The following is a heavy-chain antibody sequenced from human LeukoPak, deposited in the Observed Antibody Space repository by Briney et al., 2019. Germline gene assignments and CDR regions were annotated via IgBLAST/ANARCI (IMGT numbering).Heavy chain of an antibody. CDR1: GYTFTGYY. J-gene: IGHJ4*02. CDR3: ARNYYDFWSGYLNYFDY. Sequence: GASVKVSCKASGYTFTGYYTHWVRQAPGQGLEWMGWINPNSGGTNYAQKLQGRVTMTTDTSTSTAYMELRSLRSDDTAVYYCARNYYDFWSGYLNYFDYWGQGTLVTVSS. D-gene: IGHD3-3*01. CDR2: INPNSGGT. V-gene: IGHV1-2*02.